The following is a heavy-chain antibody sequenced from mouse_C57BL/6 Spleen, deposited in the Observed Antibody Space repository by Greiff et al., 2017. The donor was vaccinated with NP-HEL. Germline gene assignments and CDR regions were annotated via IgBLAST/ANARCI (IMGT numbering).Heavy chain of an antibody. CDR1: GYAFSSYW. CDR3: ARDGNYVYYFDY. Sequence: QVQLQQSGAELVKPGASVKISCKASGYAFSSYWMNWVKQRPGKGLEWIGQIYPGDGDTNYNGKFKGKATLTADKSSSTAYMQLSSLTSEDSAVYFCARDGNYVYYFDYWGQGTTLTVSS. CDR2: IYPGDGDT. D-gene: IGHD2-1*01. J-gene: IGHJ2*01. V-gene: IGHV1-80*01.